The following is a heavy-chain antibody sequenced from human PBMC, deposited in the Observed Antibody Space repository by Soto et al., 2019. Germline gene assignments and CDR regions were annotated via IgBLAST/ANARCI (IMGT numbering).Heavy chain of an antibody. V-gene: IGHV3-33*01. CDR1: GFTFSSYG. Sequence: QVKLVESGGGVVQPGRSLRLSCAASGFTFSSYGMHWVRQAPGKGLEWVAVIWYDGSNKYYADSVKGRFTISRDNSKNTLYLQMNSLRAEDTAVYYCARERVPAAMQTFFDPWGQGTLVTVSS. J-gene: IGHJ5*02. D-gene: IGHD2-2*01. CDR2: IWYDGSNK. CDR3: ARERVPAAMQTFFDP.